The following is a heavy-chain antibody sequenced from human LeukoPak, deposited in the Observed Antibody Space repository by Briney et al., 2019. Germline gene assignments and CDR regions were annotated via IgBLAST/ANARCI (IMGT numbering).Heavy chain of an antibody. J-gene: IGHJ4*02. CDR2: IYYSGST. V-gene: IGHV4-59*08. CDR3: ARHAGGGFGTIDY. Sequence: MTSETLSLTCTVSGGSISSYYWSWIRQPPGKGLEWIGYIYYSGSTNYNPSLKSRVTISVDTSKNQFSLKLTSVTAADTAVDYCARHAGGGFGTIDYWGQGTLVTVSS. CDR1: GGSISSYY. D-gene: IGHD3-10*01.